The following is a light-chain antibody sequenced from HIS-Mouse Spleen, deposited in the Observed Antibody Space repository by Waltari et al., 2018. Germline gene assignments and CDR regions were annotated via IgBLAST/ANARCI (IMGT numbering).Light chain of an antibody. Sequence: SYELTQPPSVSVSPGQTARITCSGDALPKQYAYWYQQKPGQAPVLVIYKDSERPSGIPGRFSGSSSGTTVTLTISGGQAEDEADYYCQSADSSCTGWVFGGGTKLTVL. CDR2: KDS. CDR3: QSADSSCTGWV. J-gene: IGLJ3*02. V-gene: IGLV3-25*03. CDR1: ALPKQY.